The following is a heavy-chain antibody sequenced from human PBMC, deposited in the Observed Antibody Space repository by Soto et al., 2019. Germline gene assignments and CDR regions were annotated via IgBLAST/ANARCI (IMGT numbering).Heavy chain of an antibody. V-gene: IGHV3-30*18. CDR1: GFTFSSYG. D-gene: IGHD2-15*01. CDR3: AKDRWSMFGMDV. Sequence: HPGGSLRLSCAASGFTFSSYGMHWVRQAPGKGLEWVAVISYDGSNKYYADSVKGRFTISRDNSKNTLYLQMNSLRAEDTAVYYCAKDRWSMFGMDVWGQGTTVTVSS. CDR2: ISYDGSNK. J-gene: IGHJ6*02.